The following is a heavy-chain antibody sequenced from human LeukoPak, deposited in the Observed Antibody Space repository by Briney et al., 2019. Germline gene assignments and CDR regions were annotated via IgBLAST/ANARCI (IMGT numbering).Heavy chain of an antibody. CDR3: ARVSSLVVVVAATSYYGMDV. CDR1: GGTFSSYA. D-gene: IGHD2-15*01. Sequence: GASVKVSCKASGGTFSSYAISWVRQAPGQGLEWMGGIIPIFGTANYAQKFQGRVTITADESTSTAYMELSSLRSEDTAVYYCARVSSLVVVVAATSYYGMDVWGQGTTVTVSS. J-gene: IGHJ6*02. CDR2: IIPIFGTA. V-gene: IGHV1-69*13.